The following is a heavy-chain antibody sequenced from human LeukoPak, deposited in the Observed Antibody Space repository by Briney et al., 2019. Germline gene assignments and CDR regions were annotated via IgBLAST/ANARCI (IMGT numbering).Heavy chain of an antibody. J-gene: IGHJ4*02. V-gene: IGHV3-30*02. D-gene: IGHD6-19*01. Sequence: GGSLRLSCAASGFTFSSYGMHWVRQAPGKGLEWVAFIRYDGSNKYYADSVKGRFTISRDNSKNTLYLQMNSLRAEDTAVYYCAKRGYSSGWSQAYYFDYWGQGTLVTVSS. CDR3: AKRGYSSGWSQAYYFDY. CDR2: IRYDGSNK. CDR1: GFTFSSYG.